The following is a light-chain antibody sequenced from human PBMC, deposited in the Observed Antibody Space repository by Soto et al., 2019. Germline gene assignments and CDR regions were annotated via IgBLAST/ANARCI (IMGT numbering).Light chain of an antibody. Sequence: DIQMTQSPSSLSASVGDRVTITCRASQGISNYLAWYKQKPGKVPKLLIYAASTLQSGVPSRFSGSGSGTDFTLTISSLQPEDVATYYCQKYNSARTFGQGTKVDIK. CDR1: QGISNY. V-gene: IGKV1-27*01. CDR2: AAS. J-gene: IGKJ1*01. CDR3: QKYNSART.